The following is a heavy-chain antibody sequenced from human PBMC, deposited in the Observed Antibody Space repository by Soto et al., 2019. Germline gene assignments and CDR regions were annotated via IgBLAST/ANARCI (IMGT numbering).Heavy chain of an antibody. D-gene: IGHD6-19*01. Sequence: EMQLLESGGGLVQPGGSLRLFCAASGFTLSNYAMTWVRQAPGKGLEWVSTITPTGGTFYGDTVKGRFTISRDNSKSTLYLQMNSLRAEDTAVYYCARTDKFNSQSSGWANRFDYWGQGTLVTVSS. CDR3: ARTDKFNSQSSGWANRFDY. J-gene: IGHJ4*02. CDR2: ITPTGGT. V-gene: IGHV3-23*01. CDR1: GFTLSNYA.